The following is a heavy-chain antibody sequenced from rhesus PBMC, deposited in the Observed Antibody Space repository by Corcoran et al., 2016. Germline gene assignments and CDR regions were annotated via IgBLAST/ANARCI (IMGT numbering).Heavy chain of an antibody. D-gene: IGHD4-23*01. CDR3: AKGGKGYSNYGYLDY. J-gene: IGHJ4*01. Sequence: EVQLVETGGGLVQPGGSLKLSCAASGFTFSSYGMSWFRQAPGKGLEWVAAINSGGRSTYYADSVKGRFTNSRDNSKNTLSLQMNSLRAEDTAVYYCAKGGKGYSNYGYLDYWGQGVLVTVSS. V-gene: IGHV3S5*01. CDR2: INSGGRST. CDR1: GFTFSSYG.